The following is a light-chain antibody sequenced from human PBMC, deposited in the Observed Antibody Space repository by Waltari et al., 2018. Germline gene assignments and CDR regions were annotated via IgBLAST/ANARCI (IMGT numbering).Light chain of an antibody. Sequence: QSALTQPASVSASPGQSTPISCKGTSSDIGSYNLVPWYQQHPGKAPKVMIYDVTKRPSGVSNRFSGSKSGYTASLTVSGLQAEDESDYYCCSYAGDSLWVFGGGTKLTVL. CDR2: DVT. V-gene: IGLV2-23*02. CDR1: SSDIGSYNL. CDR3: CSYAGDSLWV. J-gene: IGLJ3*02.